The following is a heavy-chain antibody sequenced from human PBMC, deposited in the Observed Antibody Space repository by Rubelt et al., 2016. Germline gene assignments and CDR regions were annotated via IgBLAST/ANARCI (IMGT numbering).Heavy chain of an antibody. CDR2: INHSGST. D-gene: IGHD6-13*01. Sequence: WIGEINHSGSTNYTPSLKSRVTISVDTSKNQFSLKLISVTAADQAVYYCARGQRYSIGPAVYWGQGTLVTVSS. CDR3: ARGQRYSIGPAVY. V-gene: IGHV4-34*01. J-gene: IGHJ4*02.